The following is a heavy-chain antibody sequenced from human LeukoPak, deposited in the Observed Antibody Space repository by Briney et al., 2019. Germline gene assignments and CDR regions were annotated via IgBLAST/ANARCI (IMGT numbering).Heavy chain of an antibody. CDR3: AKDQGRGQLVLRGLDY. V-gene: IGHV3-66*01. CDR1: GFTVSSNY. CDR2: IYSGGST. J-gene: IGHJ4*02. Sequence: PGGSLRLSCAASGFTVSSNYMSWVRQAPGKGLEWVSVIYSGGSTYYADSVKGRFTISRDNSKNTLYLQMNSLRAEDTAVYYCAKDQGRGQLVLRGLDYWGQGTLVTVSS. D-gene: IGHD6-13*01.